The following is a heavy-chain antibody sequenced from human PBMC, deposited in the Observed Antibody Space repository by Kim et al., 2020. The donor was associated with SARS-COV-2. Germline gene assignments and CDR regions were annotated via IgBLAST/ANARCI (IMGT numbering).Heavy chain of an antibody. V-gene: IGHV4-4*02. CDR3: VRDPGAGDWSNWYFDL. J-gene: IGHJ2*01. CDR2: KYRRGST. CDR1: GYSVSSTYW. D-gene: IGHD2-21*01. Sequence: SETLSLTCAVSGYSVSSTYWWSWVRHAPGEWQEWIGGKYRRGSTNYTHSVKSRVTISIDNSKNQFSLQLTSVTAEDTAVYYCVRDPGAGDWSNWYFDLWG.